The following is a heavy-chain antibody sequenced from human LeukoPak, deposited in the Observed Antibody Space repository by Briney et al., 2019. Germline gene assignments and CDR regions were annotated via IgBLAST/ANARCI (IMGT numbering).Heavy chain of an antibody. CDR1: GGSFSGYY. CDR2: INHSGST. Sequence: SETLSLTCAVYGGSFSGYYWSWIRQPPGKGLEWIGEINHSGSTNYDPSLKSRVTISVDTSKNQFSLKLSSVTAADTAVYYCARVFYYYYGMDVWGQGTTVTVSS. V-gene: IGHV4-34*01. CDR3: ARVFYYYYGMDV. J-gene: IGHJ6*02.